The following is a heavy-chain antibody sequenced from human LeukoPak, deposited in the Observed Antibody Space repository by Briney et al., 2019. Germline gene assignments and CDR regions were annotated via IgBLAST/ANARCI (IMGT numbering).Heavy chain of an antibody. CDR1: GLTFSRYW. D-gene: IGHD3-22*01. CDR3: ARDWTYYDSSGYFEY. V-gene: IGHV3-74*01. J-gene: IGHJ4*02. CDR2: INSDGRST. Sequence: GGSLRLSCAASGLTFSRYWMHWVRQAPGKGLVWVSRINSDGRSTSYADSVKGRFTISRDNAKNTLYLQMNSLRAEDTAVYYCARDWTYYDSSGYFEYWGQGTLVTVSS.